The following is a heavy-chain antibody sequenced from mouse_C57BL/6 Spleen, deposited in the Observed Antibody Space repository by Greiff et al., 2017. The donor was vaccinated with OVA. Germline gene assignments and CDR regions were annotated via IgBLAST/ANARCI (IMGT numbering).Heavy chain of an antibody. D-gene: IGHD1-1*01. J-gene: IGHJ2*01. CDR2: IDPSDSET. CDR3: ARSYYYGSTEGYYFDY. V-gene: IGHV1-52*01. Sequence: VQLQQPGAELVRPGSSVKLSCKASGYTFTSYWMHWVKQRPIQGLEWIGNIDPSDSETHYNQKFKDKATLTVDKSSSTAYMQLSSLTSEDSAVYYCARSYYYGSTEGYYFDYWGQGTTLTVSS. CDR1: GYTFTSYW.